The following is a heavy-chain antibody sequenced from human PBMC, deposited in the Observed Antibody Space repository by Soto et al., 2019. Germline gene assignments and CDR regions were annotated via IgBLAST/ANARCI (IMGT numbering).Heavy chain of an antibody. CDR1: GYTFTNYG. CDR2: ISPYNDNT. V-gene: IGHV1-18*01. J-gene: IGHJ6*02. Sequence: ASVKVSCKASGYTFTNYGISWVRQAPGQGLEWMGWISPYNDNTNYAQKLQGRVTMTTDTSTSTAYMHLRSLRSDDTAVYYSARASSGWTNGYYYYGMDVWGQGTTVTVSS. CDR3: ARASSGWTNGYYYYGMDV. D-gene: IGHD6-19*01.